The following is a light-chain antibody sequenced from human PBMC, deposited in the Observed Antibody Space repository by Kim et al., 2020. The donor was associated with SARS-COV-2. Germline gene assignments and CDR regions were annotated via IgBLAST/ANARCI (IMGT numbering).Light chain of an antibody. CDR3: QQYDNVRLT. J-gene: IGKJ4*01. CDR2: DAS. Sequence: DIQMTQSPSFLSASVGDRVTITCQASLDISNNLNWYQQRPGQPPKLLIYDASLLEFGAPSRVSGSRSGTEFTLTISNLQPEDVATYYCQQYDNVRLTFGGGTKVDIK. V-gene: IGKV1-33*01. CDR1: LDISNN.